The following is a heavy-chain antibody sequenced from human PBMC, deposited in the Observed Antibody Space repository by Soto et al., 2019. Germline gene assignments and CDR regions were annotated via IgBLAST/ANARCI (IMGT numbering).Heavy chain of an antibody. CDR2: IYPSGMP. CDR3: ARVSNPYYSGDHDDYLGY. Sequence: SETLSLTCTVSGGSISNAAYSWSWIRQPPGKGLEWIGYIYPSGMPFYNPSLRSRVTISIDRSNDQFSLNLKSVTAADTAVYFCARVSNPYYSGDHDDYLGYWGQGTQVTVSS. D-gene: IGHD5-12*01. V-gene: IGHV4-30-2*01. J-gene: IGHJ4*02. CDR1: GGSISNAAYS.